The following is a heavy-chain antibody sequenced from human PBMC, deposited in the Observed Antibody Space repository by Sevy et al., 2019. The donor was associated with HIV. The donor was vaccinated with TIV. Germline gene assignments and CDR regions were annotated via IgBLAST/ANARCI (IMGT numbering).Heavy chain of an antibody. V-gene: IGHV1-2*02. D-gene: IGHD2-15*01. J-gene: IGHJ6*02. CDR2: INPNSGGT. CDR3: ARVGENCSGGSCYSYGMDV. Sequence: ASVKVSCKASGYTFTGYYMHWVRQAPGQGLEWMGWINPNSGGTTYAQKFRGRVTMSRDTSISTAYMELSRLTSDDTAVYYCARVGENCSGGSCYSYGMDVWGQGTTVTVSS. CDR1: GYTFTGYY.